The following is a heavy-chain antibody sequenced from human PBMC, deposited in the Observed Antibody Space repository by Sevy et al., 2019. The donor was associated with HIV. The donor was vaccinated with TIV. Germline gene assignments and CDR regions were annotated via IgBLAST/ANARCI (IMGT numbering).Heavy chain of an antibody. Sequence: GGSLRLSCAASGFTFSSYSMNWVRQAPGKGLEWVSSISSSSSYIYYADSVKGRFTISRDNAKNSLYLQMNSLRAEDTAVYYCARDARNASVWLGLFQHWDQGTLVTVSS. CDR2: ISSSSSYI. V-gene: IGHV3-21*01. CDR3: ARDARNASVWLGLFQH. J-gene: IGHJ1*01. CDR1: GFTFSSYS. D-gene: IGHD2-21*01.